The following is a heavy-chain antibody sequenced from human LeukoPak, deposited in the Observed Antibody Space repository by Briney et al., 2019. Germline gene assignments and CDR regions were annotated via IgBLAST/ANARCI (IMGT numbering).Heavy chain of an antibody. CDR3: ARRAGAYSHPYDY. CDR1: GFTVSSNY. CDR2: IYSGGTT. V-gene: IGHV3-53*01. D-gene: IGHD4/OR15-4a*01. J-gene: IGHJ4*02. Sequence: PGGSLRLSCTASGFTVSSNYMSWVRQAPGKGLEWVSAIYSGGTTKYAYSVKGRFTISRDNSKNTLYLQMNSLRAEDTAVYYCARRAGAYSHPYDYWGQGTLVTVSS.